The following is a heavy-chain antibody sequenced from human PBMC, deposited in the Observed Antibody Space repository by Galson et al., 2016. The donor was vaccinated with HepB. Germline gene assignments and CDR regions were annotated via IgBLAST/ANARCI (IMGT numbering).Heavy chain of an antibody. CDR3: ASSHRGDEWRVDY. Sequence: QSGAEVKKPGESQKISCKGSGHSFTSYWIGWVRQMPGKGLEWMGIIYPSDSDTRYNPSFQGQVTISADKSISTAYLQWSSLKASDTAMYYCASSHRGDEWRVDYWGQGTLVTVSS. CDR1: GHSFTSYW. CDR2: IYPSDSDT. D-gene: IGHD3-10*01. J-gene: IGHJ4*02. V-gene: IGHV5-51*01.